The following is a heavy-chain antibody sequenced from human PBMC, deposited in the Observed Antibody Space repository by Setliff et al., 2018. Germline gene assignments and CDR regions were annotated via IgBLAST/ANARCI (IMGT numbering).Heavy chain of an antibody. D-gene: IGHD3-22*01. CDR1: GVSINSLNW. J-gene: IGHJ5*02. Sequence: SETLSLTCAVSGVSINSLNWWTWVRQSPGKGLEWIGYIYRDGPSVHYNPSLKSRVTMSVDTSKNQFSLKLTSVTAADTAIYYCARDTSSDWAAWFDPWSQGILVTVSS. CDR3: ARDTSSDWAAWFDP. V-gene: IGHV4-4*02. CDR2: IYRDGPS.